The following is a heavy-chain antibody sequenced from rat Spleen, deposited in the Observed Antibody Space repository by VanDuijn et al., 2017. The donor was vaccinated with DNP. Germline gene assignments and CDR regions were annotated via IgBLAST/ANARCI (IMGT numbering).Heavy chain of an antibody. CDR3: ARNYGYNSLYAMDA. Sequence: EVHLQESGPGLVKPSQSLSLTCSVTGYSITSNYWGWIRKFPGNKMEWIGHISYSGSTSYNPSLKSRISITRDTSKNQFFLQLNSVTTEDTATHYCARNYGYNSLYAMDAWGQGTSVTVSS. J-gene: IGHJ4*01. CDR2: ISYSGST. V-gene: IGHV3-1*01. CDR1: GYSITSNY. D-gene: IGHD1-9*01.